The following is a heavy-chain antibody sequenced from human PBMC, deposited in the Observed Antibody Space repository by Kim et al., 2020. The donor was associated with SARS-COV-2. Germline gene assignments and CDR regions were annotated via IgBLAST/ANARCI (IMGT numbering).Heavy chain of an antibody. CDR3: AGGGGIAVAASPFSFDY. D-gene: IGHD6-19*01. Sequence: GGSLRLSCAASGFTFSCYGMHWVRQAPGKGLEWVALISYDGSNKYYADSVKGRFTISRDNSKNTLYLQMNSLRAEDTAVYYCAGGGGIAVAASPFSFDYWGQGTLVTVSS. CDR1: GFTFSCYG. J-gene: IGHJ4*02. V-gene: IGHV3-30*03. CDR2: ISYDGSNK.